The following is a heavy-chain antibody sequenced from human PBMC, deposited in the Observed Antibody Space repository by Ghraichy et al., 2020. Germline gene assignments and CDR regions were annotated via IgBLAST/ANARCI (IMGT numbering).Heavy chain of an antibody. D-gene: IGHD1-26*01. V-gene: IGHV3-21*01. J-gene: IGHJ4*02. CDR1: EFTFSDHS. Sequence: GGSLRLSCAASEFTFSDHSMNWVRQAPGKGLEWVAYINSSSNYKYYADSVKGRFTISRDNAKRSLFLQMSNLRGEDTAVYYCARDKGITVGVRPFDYWGQGILVTVSS. CDR2: INSSSNYK. CDR3: ARDKGITVGVRPFDY.